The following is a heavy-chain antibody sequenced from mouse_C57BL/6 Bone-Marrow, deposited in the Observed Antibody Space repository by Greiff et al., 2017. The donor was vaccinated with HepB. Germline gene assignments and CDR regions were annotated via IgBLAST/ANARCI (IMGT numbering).Heavy chain of an antibody. D-gene: IGHD1-1*01. CDR1: GFSLTSYG. CDR2: IWSDGST. Sequence: QVHVKQSGPGLVAPSQSLSITCTVSGFSLTSYGVHWVRQPPGKGLEWLVVIWSDGSTTYNSALKSRLSISKDNSKSQVFLKMNSLQTDDTAMYYCARHVPSTVSYAMDYWGQGTSVTVSS. CDR3: ARHVPSTVSYAMDY. V-gene: IGHV2-6-1*01. J-gene: IGHJ4*01.